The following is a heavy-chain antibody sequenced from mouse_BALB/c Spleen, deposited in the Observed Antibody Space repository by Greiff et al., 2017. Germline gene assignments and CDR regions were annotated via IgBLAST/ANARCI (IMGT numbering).Heavy chain of an antibody. CDR2: ILPGSGST. Sequence: QVQLKESGAELMKPGASVKISCKATGYTFSSYWIEWVKQRPGHGLEWIGEILPGSGSTNYNEKFKGKATFTADTSSNTAYMQLSSLTSEDSAVYYCARMMITTWFAYWGQGTLVTVSA. J-gene: IGHJ3*01. CDR1: GYTFSSYW. D-gene: IGHD2-4*01. CDR3: ARMMITTWFAY. V-gene: IGHV1-9*01.